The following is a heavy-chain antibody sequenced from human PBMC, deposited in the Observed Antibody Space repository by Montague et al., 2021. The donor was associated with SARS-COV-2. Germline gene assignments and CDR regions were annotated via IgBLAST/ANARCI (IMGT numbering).Heavy chain of an antibody. J-gene: IGHJ3*02. D-gene: IGHD3-9*01. Sequence: SETLSLTCTVSGGSISSYYWSWIRQPPGKGLEWIGFIYYSGSTNYNPSPTRRVTISVDTSKNQFSLKLSSVTAADTAVYYCARTYYDILTGYYNRGAFDIWGQGTMVTVSS. CDR3: ARTYYDILTGYYNRGAFDI. CDR2: IYYSGST. V-gene: IGHV4-59*08. CDR1: GGSISSYY.